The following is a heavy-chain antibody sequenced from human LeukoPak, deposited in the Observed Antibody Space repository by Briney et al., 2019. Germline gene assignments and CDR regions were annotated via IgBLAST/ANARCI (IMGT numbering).Heavy chain of an antibody. CDR3: ATKPTYCSSTSCYYYYGMDV. D-gene: IGHD2-2*01. J-gene: IGHJ6*02. V-gene: IGHV3-23*01. Sequence: QTGGSLRLSCAASGFTFSSYAMSWVRQAPGKGLEWVSAISGSGGSTYYADSVKGRFTISRDNSKNMLYLQMNSLRAEDTAVYYCATKPTYCSSTSCYYYYGMDVWGQGTTVTVSS. CDR2: ISGSGGST. CDR1: GFTFSSYA.